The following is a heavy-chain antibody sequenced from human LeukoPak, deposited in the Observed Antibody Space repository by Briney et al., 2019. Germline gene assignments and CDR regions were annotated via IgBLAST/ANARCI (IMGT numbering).Heavy chain of an antibody. CDR3: AKRGVVIRVILVGFHKEAYYFDS. Sequence: GGSLRLSCAVSGITLSNYGMSWVRQAPGKGLEWVAGISDSGGRTNYADSVKGRFTISRDNPKNTLYLEMNSLRAGDTAVYFCAKRGVVIRVILVGFHKEAYYFDSWGQGALVTVSS. J-gene: IGHJ4*02. V-gene: IGHV3-23*01. CDR1: GITLSNYG. D-gene: IGHD3-22*01. CDR2: ISDSGGRT.